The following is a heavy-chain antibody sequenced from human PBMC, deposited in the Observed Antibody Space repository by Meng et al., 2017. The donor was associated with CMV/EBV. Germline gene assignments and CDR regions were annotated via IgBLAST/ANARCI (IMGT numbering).Heavy chain of an antibody. D-gene: IGHD2-15*01. CDR3: ARSMVVAGDWFDP. CDR2: IYTSGST. CDR1: GGSISSYY. V-gene: IGHV4-4*07. Sequence: QVLLRAADPGVVEPSATRSLTCTVSGGSISSYYWSWIRQPAGKGLEWIGRIYTSGSTNYNPSLKSRVTMSVDTSKNQFSLKLSSGTAADTAVYYCARSMVVAGDWFDPWGQGTLVTVSS. J-gene: IGHJ5*02.